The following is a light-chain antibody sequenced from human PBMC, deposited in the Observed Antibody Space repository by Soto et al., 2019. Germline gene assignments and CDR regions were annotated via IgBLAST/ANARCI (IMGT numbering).Light chain of an antibody. Sequence: IQLTQSPSSLSASVVDRVTITCRASQDIAIYLAWYQQKPGEAPKLLIYAASTLYGGVPSRFSGSGSGTDFTLTISCLQSDDFATYYCHHYNTYSTFGQGTKVDIK. CDR2: AAS. CDR3: HHYNTYST. J-gene: IGKJ1*01. CDR1: QDIAIY. V-gene: IGKV1-9*01.